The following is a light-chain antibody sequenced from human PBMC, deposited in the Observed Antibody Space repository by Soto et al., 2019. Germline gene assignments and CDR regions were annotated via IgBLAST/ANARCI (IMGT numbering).Light chain of an antibody. CDR1: QSVSNN. V-gene: IGKV3-15*01. CDR3: QQYNNWPGT. CDR2: GAS. Sequence: EIGMKQSPAALSVSPEERATLSCRASQSVSNNLAWYHQKPGQAPRLLIYGASTRATGIPARFSGGGSGTEFTLTISSLQSEDFAVYYCQQYNNWPGTFGQGTKVDI. J-gene: IGKJ1*01.